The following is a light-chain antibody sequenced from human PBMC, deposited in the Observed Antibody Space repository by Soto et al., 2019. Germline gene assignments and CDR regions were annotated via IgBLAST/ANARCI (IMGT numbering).Light chain of an antibody. CDR2: AAS. J-gene: IGKJ2*01. Sequence: EIVLTQSPGTLSLSPGERATLSCRASQSVSSSYLAWYQQKPGQAPRLLMYAASSRATGIPDRFSGSGSGTDFTLTIRRLEPEDFAVYYCQQYGSSPPYTFGQGTKLEIK. CDR3: QQYGSSPPYT. V-gene: IGKV3-20*01. CDR1: QSVSSSY.